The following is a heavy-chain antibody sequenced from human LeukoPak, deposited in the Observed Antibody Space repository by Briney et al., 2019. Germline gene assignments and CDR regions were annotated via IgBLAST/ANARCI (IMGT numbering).Heavy chain of an antibody. V-gene: IGHV4-4*07. CDR2: IYTSGST. Sequence: SETLSLTCTVSGGSISSYYWSWIQQPAGKGLEWIGRIYTSGSTNYNPSLKSRVTMSVDTSKNQFSLKLSSVTAADTAVYYCARSPSEWELLPDYWGQGTLVTVSS. CDR1: GGSISSYY. J-gene: IGHJ4*02. D-gene: IGHD1-26*01. CDR3: ARSPSEWELLPDY.